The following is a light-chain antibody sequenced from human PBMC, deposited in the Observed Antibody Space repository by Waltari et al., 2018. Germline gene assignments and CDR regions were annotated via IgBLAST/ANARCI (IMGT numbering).Light chain of an antibody. V-gene: IGKV1-9*01. Sequence: IQLTQSPSTLSASVGGRVTITCRASQGISNFLAWYKQKPGKAPDVLIFAASTLRTGVPSRFSGRGSGTDFTLTISSLQPEDFATYFCQQLDTYPRTFGQGTKVEIK. CDR2: AAS. CDR3: QQLDTYPRT. J-gene: IGKJ1*01. CDR1: QGISNF.